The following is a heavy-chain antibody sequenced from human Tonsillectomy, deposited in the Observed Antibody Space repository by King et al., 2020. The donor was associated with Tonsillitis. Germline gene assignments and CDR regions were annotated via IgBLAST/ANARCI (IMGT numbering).Heavy chain of an antibody. Sequence: QLVQSGGGLVKPGGSLILSCAASGFTFSKAWMSWVRQAPGKGLDWVGHIKRKNDGGTTDYAAPVKGRFTISRDDSKNTLYLQMNSLKTEDTAVYSCTTGYRSTAFDIWGQGTMVTVSS. CDR2: IKRKNDGGTT. CDR3: TTGYRSTAFDI. J-gene: IGHJ3*02. D-gene: IGHD2-2*01. CDR1: GFTFSKAW. V-gene: IGHV3-15*01.